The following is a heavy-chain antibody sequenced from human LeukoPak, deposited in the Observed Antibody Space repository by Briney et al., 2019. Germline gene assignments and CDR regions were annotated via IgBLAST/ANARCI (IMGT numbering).Heavy chain of an antibody. CDR3: ATVPSYGDYETNDAFDI. D-gene: IGHD4-17*01. J-gene: IGHJ3*02. CDR2: IYYSGST. Sequence: SETLYLTSTAPRGAVNRGINDRSWIRQPPGKGLEWIGYIYYSGSTNYNPSLKSRVTISVDTSKNQFSLKVSSVTAVEKAVYYCATVPSYGDYETNDAFDIWGQGTMVTVSS. CDR1: RGAVNRGIND. V-gene: IGHV4-61*01.